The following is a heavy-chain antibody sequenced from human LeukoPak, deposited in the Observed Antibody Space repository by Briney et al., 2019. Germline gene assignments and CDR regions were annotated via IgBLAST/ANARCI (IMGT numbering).Heavy chain of an antibody. D-gene: IGHD3-9*01. Sequence: SETLSLTCTVSGVSIFSYYWNWIRQPPGQGLEWIGYIHYSGTTNYNPSLKSRVSISIDTSKSQFSLKLTSATAADTAIYYCATGRSIRYFDYWGQGTLLSISS. CDR1: GVSIFSYY. J-gene: IGHJ4*02. CDR3: ATGRSIRYFDY. CDR2: IHYSGTT. V-gene: IGHV4-59*08.